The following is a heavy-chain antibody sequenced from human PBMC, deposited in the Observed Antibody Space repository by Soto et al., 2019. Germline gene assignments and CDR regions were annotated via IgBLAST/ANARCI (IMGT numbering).Heavy chain of an antibody. V-gene: IGHV4-31*03. CDR2: IYYSGST. Sequence: PSETLSLTCTVSGGSISSGGYYWSWIRQHPGKGLEWIGYIYYSGSTYYNPSPKSRVTISVDTSKNQFSLKLSSVTATDTAVYYCARAPYYDFWSGYYPPGWFDPWGQGTLVTVSS. D-gene: IGHD3-3*01. J-gene: IGHJ5*02. CDR3: ARAPYYDFWSGYYPPGWFDP. CDR1: GGSISSGGYY.